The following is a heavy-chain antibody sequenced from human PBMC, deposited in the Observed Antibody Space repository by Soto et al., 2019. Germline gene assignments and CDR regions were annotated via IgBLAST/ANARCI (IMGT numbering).Heavy chain of an antibody. D-gene: IGHD4-17*01. J-gene: IGHJ4*02. V-gene: IGHV3-30*18. Sequence: GGSLRLSCAASGFTFSSYGMHWVRQAPGKGLEWVAVISYDGSNKYYADSVKGRFTISRDNSKNTLYLQMNSLRAEDTAVYYCAKDSRTTVAAYWGQGTLVTVSS. CDR3: AKDSRTTVAAY. CDR1: GFTFSSYG. CDR2: ISYDGSNK.